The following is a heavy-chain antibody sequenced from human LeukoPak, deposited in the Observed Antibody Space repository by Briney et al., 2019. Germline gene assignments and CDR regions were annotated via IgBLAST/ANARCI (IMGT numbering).Heavy chain of an antibody. D-gene: IGHD6-13*01. J-gene: IGHJ4*02. CDR2: IIPILGVA. CDR1: GGTFSSYA. CDR3: ARAAAAGIFSGDF. Sequence: SMKVSCKASGGTFSSYAISWVRQAPGQGLEWMGRIIPILGVADYAQKFQGRVTITADKSTSTAYMELSSLRSEGTAVYYCARAAAAGIFSGDFWGQGTLVTVSS. V-gene: IGHV1-69*04.